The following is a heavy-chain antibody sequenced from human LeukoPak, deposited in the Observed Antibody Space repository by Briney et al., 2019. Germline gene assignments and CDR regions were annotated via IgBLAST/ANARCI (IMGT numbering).Heavy chain of an antibody. V-gene: IGHV4-59*01. CDR2: IYYNGNT. CDR1: GGSISGYY. J-gene: IGHJ4*02. Sequence: PSETQSLTCTVSGGSISGYYCNWFRQPPGKGLEWIGYIYYNGNTNFNPSLKSRVTISIDTSKNQFSLQLKSVTAADTAVYYCARMDSGGYGYFDYWGQGTLVTVSS. CDR3: ARMDSGGYGYFDY. D-gene: IGHD3-22*01.